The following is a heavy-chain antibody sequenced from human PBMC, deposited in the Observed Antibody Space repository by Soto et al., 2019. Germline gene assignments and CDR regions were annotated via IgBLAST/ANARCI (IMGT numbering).Heavy chain of an antibody. Sequence: GGSLRLSCAAAGFTFSSDALSWVRQAPGKGLEWVAGIRASGDTTYYANSVKGRFTISRDNSKNTLYLQMNSLRAEDTAVYFCARGGGQWLIKEGLDYWGQGTLVTVSS. CDR2: IRASGDTT. J-gene: IGHJ4*02. CDR3: ARGGGQWLIKEGLDY. V-gene: IGHV3-23*01. CDR1: GFTFSSDA. D-gene: IGHD6-19*01.